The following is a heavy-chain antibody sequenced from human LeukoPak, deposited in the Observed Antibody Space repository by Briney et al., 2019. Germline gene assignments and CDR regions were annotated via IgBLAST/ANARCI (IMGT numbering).Heavy chain of an antibody. CDR3: ARDNDYGDRPIH. V-gene: IGHV1-69*04. CDR1: GGTFSSYA. J-gene: IGHJ4*02. D-gene: IGHD4-17*01. Sequence: SVKISCKASGGTFSSYAISWVRQAPGQGLEWMGRIIPILGIANYAQKFQGRVTITADKSTSTAYMELSSLRSEDTAVYYCARDNDYGDRPIHWGQGTLVTVSS. CDR2: IIPILGIA.